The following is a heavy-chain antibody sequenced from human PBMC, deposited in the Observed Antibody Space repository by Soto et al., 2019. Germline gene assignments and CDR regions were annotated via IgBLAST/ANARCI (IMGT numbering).Heavy chain of an antibody. CDR1: GGTFSSYA. CDR3: ARAKGCSGGSCYLYYYYYYGMDV. V-gene: IGHV1-69*01. D-gene: IGHD2-15*01. J-gene: IGHJ6*02. Sequence: QVQLVQSGAEVKKPGSSVKVSCKASGGTFSSYAISWVRQAPGQGLEWMGGIIPIFGTANYAQKFQGRVTITADESTSKGYMELSSLRSEDTAVYYCARAKGCSGGSCYLYYYYYYGMDVWGQGTTVTVSS. CDR2: IIPIFGTA.